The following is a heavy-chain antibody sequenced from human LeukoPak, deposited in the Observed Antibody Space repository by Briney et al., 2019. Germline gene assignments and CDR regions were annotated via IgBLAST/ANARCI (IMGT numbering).Heavy chain of an antibody. CDR2: IYYSGST. CDR3: ARALSYYDFWSGYFDY. J-gene: IGHJ4*02. Sequence: SETLSLTCTVSGGSISSGDYYWSWIRQPPGKGLERIGYIYYSGSTYYNPSLKSRVSISVDTSKNQFSLKLSSVTAADTAVYYCARALSYYDFWSGYFDYWGQGTLVTVSS. V-gene: IGHV4-30-4*08. CDR1: GGSISSGDYY. D-gene: IGHD3-3*01.